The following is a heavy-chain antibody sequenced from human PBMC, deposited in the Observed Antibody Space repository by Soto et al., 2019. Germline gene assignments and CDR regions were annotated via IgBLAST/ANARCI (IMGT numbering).Heavy chain of an antibody. D-gene: IGHD3-10*01. CDR3: ARFYYGSGSVSWFDA. CDR1: GGSISSGGYY. J-gene: IGHJ5*02. Sequence: PSDTLSITCTVSGGSISSGGYYWIYSRQPPWKGLEWIGYIYYSGSTYYNPSLKSRVTISVDTSKNQFSLKLSSVTAADTAVYYCARFYYGSGSVSWFDAWRQGTLVTVSS. CDR2: IYYSGST. V-gene: IGHV4-31*03.